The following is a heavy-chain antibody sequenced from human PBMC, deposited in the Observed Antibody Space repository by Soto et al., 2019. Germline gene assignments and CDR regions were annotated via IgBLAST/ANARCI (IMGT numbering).Heavy chain of an antibody. J-gene: IGHJ4*02. CDR1: GFSFSAYG. Sequence: QVQLLESGGGVVQPGKSLRVSCVASGFSFSAYGMHWVRQAPGKGLEWVAVIWDDGSDKYYADSVKGRFTISRDNSIRTVYLEMNSLRVEDTAVYYCARDGIGTLRHFDYWGQGILVTVSA. CDR2: IWDDGSDK. V-gene: IGHV3-33*01. CDR3: ARDGIGTLRHFDY. D-gene: IGHD1-1*01.